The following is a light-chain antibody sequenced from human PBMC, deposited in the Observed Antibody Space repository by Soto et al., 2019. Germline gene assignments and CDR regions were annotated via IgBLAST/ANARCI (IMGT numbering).Light chain of an antibody. CDR2: GAS. J-gene: IGKJ5*01. V-gene: IGKV3-20*01. Sequence: EILLTQSPGTLSLSLGERSTLXXRASQSVSSSYLAWYQQKPGQAPRLXIYGASSRATGIPDRFSGSGSGTDFTLTISRLEPEDFAVYYCQQYGSSQITFGQGTRLEIK. CDR3: QQYGSSQIT. CDR1: QSVSSSY.